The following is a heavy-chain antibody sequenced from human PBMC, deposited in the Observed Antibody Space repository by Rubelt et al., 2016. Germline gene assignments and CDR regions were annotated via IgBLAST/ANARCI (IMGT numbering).Heavy chain of an antibody. CDR2: IYYSGST. D-gene: IGHD6-19*01. J-gene: IGHJ5*02. V-gene: IGHV4-39*07. Sequence: EWIGSIYYSGSTYYNPSLKSRVTISVDTSKNQFSLKLTSVTAADTAVYYCARGVFDSVAGTDNWFDPWGQGTLVTVSS. CDR3: ARGVFDSVAGTDNWFDP.